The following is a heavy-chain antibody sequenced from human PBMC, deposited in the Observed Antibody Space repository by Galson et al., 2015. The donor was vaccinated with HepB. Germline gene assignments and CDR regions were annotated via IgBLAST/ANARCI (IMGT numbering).Heavy chain of an antibody. CDR1: AGTFSSYA. CDR2: IIPIFGTA. CDR3: ARDSAGAATFYGFDP. Sequence: SVKVSCKASAGTFSSYAISWVRQAPGQGLEWMGGIIPIFGTANYAQKFQGRVTITADESTSTAYMELSSLRSEDTAVYYCARDSAGAATFYGFDPWGQGTLVTVSS. V-gene: IGHV1-69*13. J-gene: IGHJ5*02. D-gene: IGHD2/OR15-2a*01.